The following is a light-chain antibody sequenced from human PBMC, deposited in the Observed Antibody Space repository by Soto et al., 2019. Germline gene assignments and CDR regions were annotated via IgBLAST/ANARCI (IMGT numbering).Light chain of an antibody. V-gene: IGKV1-8*01. J-gene: IGKJ3*01. CDR1: QGISSS. Sequence: AIRMTQSPSSFSASTGDRVTITCRASQGISSSLAWYQQKPGKAPKLLIFAASTLQSGVPSRFSGSGSGTDFTLTISCLQSEDFATYFCQQYYYYPLTFGPGTKVDIK. CDR3: QQYYYYPLT. CDR2: AAS.